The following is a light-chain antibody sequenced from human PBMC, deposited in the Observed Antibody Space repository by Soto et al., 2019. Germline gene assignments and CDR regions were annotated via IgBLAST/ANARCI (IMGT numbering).Light chain of an antibody. CDR1: QGISSD. Sequence: AIRMTQSPSSLSASTGDRVTITCRASQGISSDLAWYQQKPGKAPKLLISAASTLQSGVPSRFSDSGSGTYFTLTISRLQSEDFATYYCQQYDNYPLTFGGGTKVEI. J-gene: IGKJ4*01. V-gene: IGKV1-8*01. CDR2: AAS. CDR3: QQYDNYPLT.